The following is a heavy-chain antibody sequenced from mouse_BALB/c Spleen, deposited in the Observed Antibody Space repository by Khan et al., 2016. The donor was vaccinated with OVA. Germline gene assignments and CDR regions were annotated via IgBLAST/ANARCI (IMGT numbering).Heavy chain of an antibody. V-gene: IGHV2-6-4*01. CDR1: GFSLSRYN. CDR2: IWGGGGT. D-gene: IGHD2-14*01. J-gene: IGHJ4*01. CDR3: SRAYYRYDGYYAMDY. Sequence: VQLKESGPGLVAPSQSLSITCTVSGFSLSRYNIHWVRQPPGKGLEWLGMIWGGGGTDYNSTLKSRLSISKDNSKSEVFLKMNSLQTVDTARYFCSRAYYRYDGYYAMDYWGQGTSVTVSS.